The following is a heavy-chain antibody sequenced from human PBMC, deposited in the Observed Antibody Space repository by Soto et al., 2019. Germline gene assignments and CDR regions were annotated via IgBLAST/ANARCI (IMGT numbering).Heavy chain of an antibody. CDR2: ISFDGSNK. CDR1: VFTFSSYT. CDR3: ARGSSPVVTHPNWYFGI. J-gene: IGHJ2*01. V-gene: IGHV3-30-3*01. D-gene: IGHD2-15*01. Sequence: QVQVVESGGGVVQPGRSLRLSCAASVFTFSSYTMHWVRQAPGKGLEWVAVISFDGSNKLYADSVKGRFTISRDNSNNTLYLKMNSVRPEDTAVYYCARGSSPVVTHPNWYFGIWGRGTLVTVSS.